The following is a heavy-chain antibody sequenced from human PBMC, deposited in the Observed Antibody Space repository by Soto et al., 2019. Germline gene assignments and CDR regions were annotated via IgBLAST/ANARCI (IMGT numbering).Heavy chain of an antibody. CDR1: GFTFSSYW. D-gene: IGHD6-19*01. V-gene: IGHV3-74*01. Sequence: AGASLRLSCAASGFTFSSYWMHWVRQAPGKGLVWVSRTDGDGSATAYAVSVKGRFTIYRDNPKNTLYLQMNSLRAEDTAVYYCVRVRSSGSSSFDYRGQGTLVTVSS. CDR2: TDGDGSAT. CDR3: VRVRSSGSSSFDY. J-gene: IGHJ4*02.